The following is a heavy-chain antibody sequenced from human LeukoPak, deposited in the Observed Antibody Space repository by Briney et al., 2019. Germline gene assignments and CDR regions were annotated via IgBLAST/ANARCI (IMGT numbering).Heavy chain of an antibody. D-gene: IGHD2-15*01. CDR1: GGSFSGYY. V-gene: IGHV4-34*01. J-gene: IGHJ4*02. Sequence: PSETLSLTCAVYGGSFSGYYWSWIRQPPGKGLEWIGEINHSGSTNYNPSLESRVTISVDTSKNQFSLKLSSVTAADTAVYYCARIFREGYCSGGSCYSVAFDYWGQGTLVTVSS. CDR2: INHSGST. CDR3: ARIFREGYCSGGSCYSVAFDY.